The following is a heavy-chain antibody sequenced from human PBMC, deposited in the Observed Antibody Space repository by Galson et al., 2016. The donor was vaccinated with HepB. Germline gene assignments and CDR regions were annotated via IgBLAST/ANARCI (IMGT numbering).Heavy chain of an antibody. J-gene: IGHJ4*02. Sequence: SLRLSCAASGFTSSDFWIHWVRQVPGKGLVWVSRIDSDGLNTNYADSVKGRFTISRDNAKNTVYLQMNSLRAEDTAVYYCASGEVDYDSRFDYWGQGTLVTVSS. CDR1: GFTSSDFW. V-gene: IGHV3-74*01. CDR3: ASGEVDYDSRFDY. D-gene: IGHD3-22*01. CDR2: IDSDGLNT.